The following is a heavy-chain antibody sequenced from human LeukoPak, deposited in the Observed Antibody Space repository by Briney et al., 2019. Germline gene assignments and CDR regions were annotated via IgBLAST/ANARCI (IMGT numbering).Heavy chain of an antibody. V-gene: IGHV3-30-3*01. CDR1: GFTFSSYA. Sequence: GGSLRLSCAASGFTFSSYAMHWVRQAPGKGLEWVAVISYDGSNKYYADSVKGRFTISRDNSKNTLYLQMNSLRAEDTTVYYCATLTGAYNWFDPWGQGTLVTVSS. D-gene: IGHD1-20*01. CDR2: ISYDGSNK. CDR3: ATLTGAYNWFDP. J-gene: IGHJ5*02.